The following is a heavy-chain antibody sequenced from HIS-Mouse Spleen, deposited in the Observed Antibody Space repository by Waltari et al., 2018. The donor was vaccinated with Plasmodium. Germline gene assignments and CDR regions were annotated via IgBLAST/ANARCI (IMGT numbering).Heavy chain of an antibody. CDR2: ISGSGGSN. Sequence: EVQLLESGGGLVQPGGSLRASCAASGFAFRRYAMRWVPSAPGEGLRWVSGISGSGGSNYDADTVKGRFTISRDNSKNTLYLQMNSLRAEDTAVYYCAKSSKGTGDLWDYWGQGTLVTVSS. CDR3: AKSSKGTGDLWDY. J-gene: IGHJ4*02. CDR1: GFAFRRYA. V-gene: IGHV3-23*01. D-gene: IGHD7-27*01.